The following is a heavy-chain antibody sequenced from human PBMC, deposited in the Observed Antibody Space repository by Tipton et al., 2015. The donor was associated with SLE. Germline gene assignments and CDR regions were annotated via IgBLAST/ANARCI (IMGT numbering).Heavy chain of an antibody. Sequence: TLSLTCTVSGGSISSSSYYWGWIRQPPGKGLEWIGSIYYSGSTYYNPSLKSRVTISVDTSKNQFSLKLSSVTAADTAVYYCAIAVAGTLFFDYWGQGALVTVSS. CDR3: AIAVAGTLFFDY. D-gene: IGHD6-19*01. CDR2: IYYSGST. V-gene: IGHV4-39*07. J-gene: IGHJ4*02. CDR1: GGSISSSSYY.